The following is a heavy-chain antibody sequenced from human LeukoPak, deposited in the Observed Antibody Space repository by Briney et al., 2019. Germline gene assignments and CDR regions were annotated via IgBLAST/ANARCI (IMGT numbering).Heavy chain of an antibody. D-gene: IGHD6-13*01. CDR2: IYYSGST. CDR3: ARGAASAVREDYYYYYMDV. CDR1: GGSISSSSYY. V-gene: IGHV4-39*07. Sequence: SETLSLTCTVSGGSISSSSYYWGWIRQPPGKGLEWIGSIYYSGSTYYNPSLKSRVTISVDTSKNQFSLKLSSVTAADTAVYYCARGAASAVREDYYYYYMDVWGKGTTVTVSS. J-gene: IGHJ6*03.